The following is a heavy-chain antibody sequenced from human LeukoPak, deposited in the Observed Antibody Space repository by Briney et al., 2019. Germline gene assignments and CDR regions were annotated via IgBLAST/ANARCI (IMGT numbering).Heavy chain of an antibody. CDR2: IKSKTDGGTT. J-gene: IGHJ4*02. Sequence: GGSLRLSCAASGFTFSNAWMSWVRQAPGKGLEWVGRIKSKTDGGTTDYAAPVKGRFTISRDDSKNTLYLQMNSLRAEDTAVYYCARENSSSWWEGAVAGTYDYWGQGTLVTVSS. V-gene: IGHV3-15*01. D-gene: IGHD6-13*01. CDR3: ARENSSSWWEGAVAGTYDY. CDR1: GFTFSNAW.